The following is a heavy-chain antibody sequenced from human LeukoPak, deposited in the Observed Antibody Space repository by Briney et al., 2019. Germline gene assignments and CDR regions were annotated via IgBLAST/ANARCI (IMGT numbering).Heavy chain of an antibody. CDR2: LYIGGNT. D-gene: IGHD2-2*01. CDR3: ARGLGSSTSRHTFDI. CDR1: GLTVNNNY. J-gene: IGHJ3*02. V-gene: IGHV3-53*01. Sequence: PGGSLRLSCAASGLTVNNNYMNWVRQAPGKGLGWVSALYIGGNTYYADSVRGRFTISRDNSKNTLYLQMNSLSAEDTAIYYCARGLGSSTSRHTFDIWGQGTMVTVSS.